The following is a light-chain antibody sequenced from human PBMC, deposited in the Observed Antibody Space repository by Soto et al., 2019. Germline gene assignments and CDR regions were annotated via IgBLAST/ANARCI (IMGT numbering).Light chain of an antibody. CDR3: QQYNSGT. J-gene: IGKJ1*01. CDR1: QSISSW. CDR2: DAS. V-gene: IGKV1-5*01. Sequence: DIQMTQSPSTLSASVGDRVTITCRASQSISSWLAWYQQKPGKAPKLLIYDASSLESGVPSRFSGSGSGTEFTLTISSLQPDYFATYYCQQYNSGTFGQGTKVEIK.